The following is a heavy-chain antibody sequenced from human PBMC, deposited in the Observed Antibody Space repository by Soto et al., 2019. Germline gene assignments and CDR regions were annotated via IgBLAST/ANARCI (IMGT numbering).Heavy chain of an antibody. V-gene: IGHV1-46*01. J-gene: IGHJ6*02. CDR2: INPSGGST. CDR3: ARDTKHSSGWYPDYYYYYGMDV. CDR1: GYTFTSYY. Sequence: ASVKVSCKASGYTFTSYYMHWVRQAPGQGLEWMGIINPSGGSTSYAQKFQGRVTMTRDTSTSTVYMELSSLRSEDTAVYYCARDTKHSSGWYPDYYYYYGMDVWGQGTTVTSP. D-gene: IGHD6-19*01.